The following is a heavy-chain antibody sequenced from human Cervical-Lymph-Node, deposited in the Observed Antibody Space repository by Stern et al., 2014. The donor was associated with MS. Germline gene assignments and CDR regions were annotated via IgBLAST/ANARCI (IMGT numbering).Heavy chain of an antibody. CDR2: IYPDDHNT. V-gene: IGHV5-51*03. CDR3: ARPPPRRKWDDPNYGMDV. J-gene: IGHJ6*02. Sequence: EVHLVESGAEVKKPGESLKISCKGSGYTFTNNWIAWVRQMPGKGLEWMGVIYPDDHNTRYSPSLKGRVPFPADKSISTAYLRWSSLKAADSAVYYWARPPPRRKWDDPNYGMDVWGQGTTVTVSS. CDR1: GYTFTNNW. D-gene: IGHD1-1*01.